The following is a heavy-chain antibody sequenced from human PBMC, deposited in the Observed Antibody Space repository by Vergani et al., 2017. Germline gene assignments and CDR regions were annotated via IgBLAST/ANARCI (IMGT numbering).Heavy chain of an antibody. V-gene: IGHV1-69-2*01. D-gene: IGHD6-13*01. Sequence: EVQLVQSGAEVKKPGATVKISCKVSGYTFTYYYLHWVQHAPGKGLEWMGLVDPEDGETIYAEKFQGRVTITADTSTDTAYMELSSLRSEDTAVYYGETHSSSWYPEGRSYYDYGMDVWGQGTTVTVSS. CDR1: GYTFTYYY. J-gene: IGHJ6*02. CDR2: VDPEDGET. CDR3: ETHSSSWYPEGRSYYDYGMDV.